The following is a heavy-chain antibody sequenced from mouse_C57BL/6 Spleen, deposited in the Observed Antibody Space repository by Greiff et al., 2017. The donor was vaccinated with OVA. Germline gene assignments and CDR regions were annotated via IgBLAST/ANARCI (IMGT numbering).Heavy chain of an antibody. CDR3: ARGTAQATGFAY. J-gene: IGHJ3*01. Sequence: VKLVESGPELVKPGASVKISCKASGYAFSSSWMNWVKQRPGKGLEWIGRIYPGDGDTNYNGKFKGKATLTADKSSSTAYMQLSSLTSEDSAVYFCARGTAQATGFAYWGQGTLVTVSA. D-gene: IGHD3-2*02. CDR2: IYPGDGDT. CDR1: GYAFSSSW. V-gene: IGHV1-82*01.